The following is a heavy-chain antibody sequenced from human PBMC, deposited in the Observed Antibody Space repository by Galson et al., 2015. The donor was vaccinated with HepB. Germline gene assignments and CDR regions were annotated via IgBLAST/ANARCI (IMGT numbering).Heavy chain of an antibody. CDR3: ARSSYCTDGGCYTVNVPCDY. D-gene: IGHD2-8*01. J-gene: IGHJ4*02. V-gene: IGHV3-7*03. Sequence: SLRLSCAASGFTFSRYWMNWVRQAPGKGLEWVANIKQDGSERYYVDSVKGRLTISRDNAKNSLYLQMNSLRAEDTAVYYCARSSYCTDGGCYTVNVPCDYWGQGTLVTVSS. CDR2: IKQDGSER. CDR1: GFTFSRYW.